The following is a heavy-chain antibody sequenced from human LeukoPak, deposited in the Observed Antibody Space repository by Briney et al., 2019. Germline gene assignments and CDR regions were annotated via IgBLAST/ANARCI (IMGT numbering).Heavy chain of an antibody. D-gene: IGHD3-9*01. CDR3: ANDWEYYDILTDEGPLEY. CDR1: GFTFSDYY. CDR2: TSSSGSTI. V-gene: IGHV3-11*04. Sequence: KPGGSLRLSCAASGFTFSDYYMSWIRQAPGKGLEWVSYTSSSGSTIYYADSVKGRFTISRDNAKNSLYLQMNSLRVEDTAVYYCANDWEYYDILTDEGPLEYRGQGTLVTVSS. J-gene: IGHJ4*02.